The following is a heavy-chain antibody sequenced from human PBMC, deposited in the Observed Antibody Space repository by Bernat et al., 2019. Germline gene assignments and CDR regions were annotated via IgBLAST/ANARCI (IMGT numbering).Heavy chain of an antibody. CDR2: VRTKANGFAT. CDR1: GLTFSDST. Sequence: EVQLAESGGGLVQPGGSLKLSCAASGLTFSDSTMQWVHQASGKGLEWVGRVRTKANGFATSYAASVKGRFTISRDDSKNTAYLQMNSLKIEDTAVYYCTRSGALAEQTFDYWGQGTLVTVSS. V-gene: IGHV3-73*01. D-gene: IGHD3-10*01. CDR3: TRSGALAEQTFDY. J-gene: IGHJ4*02.